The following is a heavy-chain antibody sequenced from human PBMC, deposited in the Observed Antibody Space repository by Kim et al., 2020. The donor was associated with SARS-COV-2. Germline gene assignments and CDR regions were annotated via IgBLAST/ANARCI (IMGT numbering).Heavy chain of an antibody. D-gene: IGHD3-9*01. CDR3: AKNVLTSGGPGY. J-gene: IGHJ4*02. CDR1: GFTFSTYG. CDR2: ISDSGVRT. V-gene: IGHV3-23*01. Sequence: GGSLRLSCAASGFTFSTYGMSWVRQAPGKGLEWVSSISDSGVRTHYADSVKGRFTISRDNSKNTLYLQMNSLRAEDTAVYYCAKNVLTSGGPGYWGQGTLVTV.